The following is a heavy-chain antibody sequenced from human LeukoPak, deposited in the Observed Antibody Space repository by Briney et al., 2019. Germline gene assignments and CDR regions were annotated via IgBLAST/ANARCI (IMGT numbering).Heavy chain of an antibody. J-gene: IGHJ5*02. D-gene: IGHD6-13*01. CDR3: AIEVKTAASTWWFYA. CDR2: ISGYGNVI. Sequence: GGSLRLSSAASGFTLSRHEMNWVRQAPGKGLEWVAYISGYGNVIYYADSVRGRFTISGDNAKESLYLQMNSLRVEDTAVYCCAIEVKTAASTWWFYAWGQGTLVIVSS. CDR1: GFTLSRHE. V-gene: IGHV3-48*03.